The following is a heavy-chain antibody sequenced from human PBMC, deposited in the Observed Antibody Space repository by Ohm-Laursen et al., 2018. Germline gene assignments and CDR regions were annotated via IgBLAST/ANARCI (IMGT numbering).Heavy chain of an antibody. V-gene: IGHV4-59*13. CDR3: ARDRIAYCTSTSCDNFGLDV. Sequence: SETLSLTCTVSGAAINTYYWSWIRQPPGRGLEWIGYINYSGNTKYNPSLKSRVTISVDTSKNQFSLKLISVTAADTTVYYCARDRIAYCTSTSCDNFGLDVWGQGTTVTVSS. J-gene: IGHJ6*01. CDR1: GAAINTYY. CDR2: INYSGNT. D-gene: IGHD2-2*01.